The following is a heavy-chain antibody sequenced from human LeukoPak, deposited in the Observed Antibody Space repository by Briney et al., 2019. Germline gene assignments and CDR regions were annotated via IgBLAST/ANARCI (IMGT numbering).Heavy chain of an antibody. Sequence: SETLSLTYTVSGDSINSYYWNWIRQPPGKGLEWIGYIYYSGRTDYNPSLKSRVTISVDTSKHQFSMKLKSVTAADTAVYFCARGRLLPNAFDIWGQGTMVTVFS. CDR2: IYYSGRT. V-gene: IGHV4-59*01. D-gene: IGHD2-21*01. J-gene: IGHJ3*02. CDR1: GDSINSYY. CDR3: ARGRLLPNAFDI.